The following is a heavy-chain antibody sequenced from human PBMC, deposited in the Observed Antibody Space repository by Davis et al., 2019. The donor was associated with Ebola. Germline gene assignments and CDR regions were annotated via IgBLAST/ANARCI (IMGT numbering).Heavy chain of an antibody. V-gene: IGHV1-2*04. CDR1: GYTFISYD. CDR2: MNPNSGGT. J-gene: IGHJ4*02. CDR3: GRGGGSSKRTMGY. Sequence: ASVKVSCKASGYTFISYDINWVRQATGQGLEWMGWMNPNSGGTNYAQKFQGWVTMTRDTSISTAYMELSRLRSDDTAVYYWGRGGGSSKRTMGYWGQGTLVTVSS. D-gene: IGHD1-26*01.